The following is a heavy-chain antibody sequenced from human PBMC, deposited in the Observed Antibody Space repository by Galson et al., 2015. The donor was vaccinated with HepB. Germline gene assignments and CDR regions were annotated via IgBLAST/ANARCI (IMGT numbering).Heavy chain of an antibody. V-gene: IGHV3-66*01. CDR1: GFIVTRKY. D-gene: IGHD2-2*01. J-gene: IGHJ1*01. CDR3: ATEGDTSTWYRY. Sequence: SLRLSCAAPGFIVTRKYMSWVRQAPGKGLEWVSSIYWGDRTDYGDSVKDRFTISRDISTNTLYLQMNSLRVDDTALYYCATEGDTSTWYRYWGQGTLVTVSS. CDR2: IYWGDRT.